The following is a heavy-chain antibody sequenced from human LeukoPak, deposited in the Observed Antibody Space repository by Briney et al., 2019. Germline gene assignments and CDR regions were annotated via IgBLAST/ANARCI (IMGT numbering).Heavy chain of an antibody. CDR1: GFTFKTYG. D-gene: IGHD2-15*01. Sequence: PGGSLRLSCEASGFTFKTYGMNWVRQAPGKGLEWVSSISGGGAETYYADSVKGRFTISRDNSKDTLYLRMNSLTAEDTAVYYCASATLRCSGGSCYEMDVWGKGTTVTVSS. V-gene: IGHV3-23*01. CDR3: ASATLRCSGGSCYEMDV. J-gene: IGHJ6*04. CDR2: ISGGGAET.